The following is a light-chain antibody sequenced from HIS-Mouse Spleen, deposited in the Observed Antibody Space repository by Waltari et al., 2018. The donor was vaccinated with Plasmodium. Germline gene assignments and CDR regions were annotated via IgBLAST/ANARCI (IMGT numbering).Light chain of an antibody. CDR3: QQYGSSPYT. CDR2: GAS. J-gene: IGKJ2*01. Sequence: IVLTQSPGTLSLSPGERSTLSCRASQSVSSSYLAWYQQKPGQAPRLLIYGASSRAPGIPDRFSGSGSGTDFTLTISRLEPEDFAVYYCQQYGSSPYTFGQGTKLEIK. V-gene: IGKV3-20*01. CDR1: QSVSSSY.